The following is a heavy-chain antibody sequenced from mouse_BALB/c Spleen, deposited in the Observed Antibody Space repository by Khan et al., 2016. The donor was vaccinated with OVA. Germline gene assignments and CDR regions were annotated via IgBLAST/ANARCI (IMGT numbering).Heavy chain of an antibody. V-gene: IGHV1-77*01. CDR3: ERRYYFGDAFAY. D-gene: IGHD1-1*01. CDR2: ISPGSGDT. J-gene: IGHJ3*01. Sequence: QVQLQQSGAELARPGASVKLSCKASGYSFTDYYTNWVKQRTGQGLEWIGEISPGSGDTYYNEKFKGKATLTADKSSSTAYMQLSSLHYAASADYCSERRYYFGDAFAYWGQGTLVTVSA. CDR1: GYSFTDYY.